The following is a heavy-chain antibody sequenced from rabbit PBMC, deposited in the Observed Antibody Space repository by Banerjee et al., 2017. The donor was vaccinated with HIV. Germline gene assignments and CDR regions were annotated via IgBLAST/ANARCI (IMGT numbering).Heavy chain of an antibody. CDR3: ARNDYGDGSRLGL. Sequence: QEQLVVSGGGLVQPEGSLTLTCTASGFSFSSSYYMCWVRQAPGKGLEWVGCIWTGDGSTYYASWAKGRFTISKTSSTTVTLQMTSLTAADTATYFCARNDYGDGSRLGLWGQGTLVTVS. D-gene: IGHD2-1*01. CDR1: GFSFSSSYY. CDR2: IWTGDGST. J-gene: IGHJ3*01. V-gene: IGHV1S45*01.